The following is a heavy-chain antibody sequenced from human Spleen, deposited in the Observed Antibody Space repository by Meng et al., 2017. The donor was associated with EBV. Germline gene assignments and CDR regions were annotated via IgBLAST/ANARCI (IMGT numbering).Heavy chain of an antibody. CDR3: ASLNDYSSGSTS. J-gene: IGHJ5*02. V-gene: IGHV1-69*06. Sequence: QLQLVESGGEVKKPGSSMKVACKASGGTFSRYTFSWVRQAPGQGLEWMAGFTPIFGTTNYAQKFDDRLTISADTSTTTVYMELSSLRSEDTAVYFCASLNDYSSGSTSWGQGTLVTVSS. CDR2: FTPIFGTT. CDR1: GGTFSRYT. D-gene: IGHD6-19*01.